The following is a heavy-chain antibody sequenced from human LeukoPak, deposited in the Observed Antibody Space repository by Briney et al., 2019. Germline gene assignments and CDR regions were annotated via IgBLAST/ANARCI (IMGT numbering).Heavy chain of an antibody. V-gene: IGHV3-7*03. D-gene: IGHD2-15*01. J-gene: IGHJ6*03. CDR3: ARYRYCSF. CDR2: IKHHEREN. CDR1: GFSFSSYY. Sequence: ESLSLSCAASGFSFSSYYMSCFLQAPRKGLQGVVNIKHHERENHYVHSVQGRFTISRDNAKNPLSLQLNTLSAADTAVYFCARYRYCSFWGKGTTVSVCS.